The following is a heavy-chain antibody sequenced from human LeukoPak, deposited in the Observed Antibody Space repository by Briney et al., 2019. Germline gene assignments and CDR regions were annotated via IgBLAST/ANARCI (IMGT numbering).Heavy chain of an antibody. J-gene: IGHJ4*02. CDR1: GFSLSTNEMC. D-gene: IGHD5-18*01. CDR2: IYGNDDK. Sequence: ESGPTLVNPTQTLTLTCTFSGFSLSTNEMCVSWIRLPPGKALEWLAFIYGNDDKRHSPSLMSRVTITKDSSKSQVVLTMTDMDPVDTATYYCAHKSVDTSIDYWGQGTLVTVSS. V-gene: IGHV2-5*08. CDR3: AHKSVDTSIDY.